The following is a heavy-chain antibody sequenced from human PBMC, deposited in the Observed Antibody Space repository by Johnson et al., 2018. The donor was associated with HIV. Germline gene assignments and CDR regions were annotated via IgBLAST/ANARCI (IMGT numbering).Heavy chain of an antibody. CDR1: GFTFSDYY. V-gene: IGHV3-74*01. CDR3: AREGAWEVRPGAFDI. D-gene: IGHD1-26*01. J-gene: IGHJ3*02. Sequence: MLLVESGGGLVQPGGSLRLSCAASGFTFSDYYMSWIRQAPGKGLVWVSRINTDGDRTNYADPVKGRFTISRDNAKNTLYLQMNSLRVEDTAVYYCAREGAWEVRPGAFDIWGQGTMVTVSS. CDR2: INTDGDRT.